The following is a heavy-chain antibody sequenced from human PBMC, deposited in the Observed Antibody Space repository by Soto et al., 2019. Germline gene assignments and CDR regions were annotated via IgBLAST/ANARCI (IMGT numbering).Heavy chain of an antibody. CDR3: AKLECSGGSCYSGRLVDYFYYYMDV. V-gene: IGHV3-23*01. J-gene: IGHJ6*03. CDR1: GFTFDTYA. Sequence: GGSLRLSCAASGFTFDTYAMSWVRQAPGKGLEWVSAISCSGAKTYYADSVKGRFTISRDNSKNTLYLQMNSLRAEDTAVYHCAKLECSGGSCYSGRLVDYFYYYMDVWGKGTTVTVSS. D-gene: IGHD2-15*01. CDR2: ISCSGAKT.